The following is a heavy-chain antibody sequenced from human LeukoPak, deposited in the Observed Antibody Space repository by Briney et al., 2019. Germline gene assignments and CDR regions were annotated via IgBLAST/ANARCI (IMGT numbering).Heavy chain of an antibody. CDR2: IYPGDSDT. V-gene: IGHV5-51*01. Sequence: GESLKISCKGSGYSFTSYWIGWMRQMPGKGLEWMGIIYPGDSDTRYSPSFQGQVTISADKSISTAYLQWSSLKASDTAMYYCARHQGGNYDSSGYPDAFDIWGQGTMVTVSS. CDR3: ARHQGGNYDSSGYPDAFDI. D-gene: IGHD3-22*01. CDR1: GYSFTSYW. J-gene: IGHJ3*02.